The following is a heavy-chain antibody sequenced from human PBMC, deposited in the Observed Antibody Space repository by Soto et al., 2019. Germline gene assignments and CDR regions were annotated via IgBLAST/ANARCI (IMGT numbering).Heavy chain of an antibody. D-gene: IGHD5-18*01. CDR2: IYYNGNT. Sequence: SETLSLTSTVSGGSISSDYWTWIRQPPGERLEWIGYIYYNGNTNYNSSLKSRVTISIDTSKNQFSLKLNSVTAADTAVYFCARLAYTSGFTLDYWGRGTLVTVSS. J-gene: IGHJ4*02. CDR1: GGSISSDY. V-gene: IGHV4-59*01. CDR3: ARLAYTSGFTLDY.